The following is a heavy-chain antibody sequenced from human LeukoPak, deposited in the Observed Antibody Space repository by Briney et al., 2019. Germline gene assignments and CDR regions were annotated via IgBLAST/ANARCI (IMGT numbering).Heavy chain of an antibody. CDR3: ARRDTYYYDSSGYYYWDY. CDR1: GYSFTSYW. Sequence: GESLKISCKGSGYSFTSYWIGWVRQMPGKGLEWMGIIYPGDSDTRYSPSFQGQITISADKSISTAHLQWSSLKASDTAMYYCARRDTYYYDSSGYYYWDYWGQGTLVTVSS. V-gene: IGHV5-51*01. J-gene: IGHJ4*02. CDR2: IYPGDSDT. D-gene: IGHD3-22*01.